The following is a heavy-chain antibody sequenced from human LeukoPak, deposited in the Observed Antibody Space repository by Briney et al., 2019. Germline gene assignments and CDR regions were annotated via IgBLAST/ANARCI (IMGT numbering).Heavy chain of an antibody. CDR2: ISGSGGST. CDR1: GFTFSSYA. J-gene: IGHJ4*02. D-gene: IGHD5-12*01. V-gene: IGHV3-23*01. Sequence: TGGSLRLSCAASGFTFSSYAMSWVRQAPGKGLEWVSAISGSGGSTYYADSVKGRFTISRDNSKNTLYLQMNSLRAEDTAVYYCAKDGNPGLRREFDYWGQGTLVTVSS. CDR3: AKDGNPGLRREFDY.